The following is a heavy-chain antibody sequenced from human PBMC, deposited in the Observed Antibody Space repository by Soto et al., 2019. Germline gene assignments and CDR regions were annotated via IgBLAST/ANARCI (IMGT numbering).Heavy chain of an antibody. CDR1: GYTFTGYY. CDR2: INPNSGGT. Sequence: AASVKVSCKASGYTFTGYYMHWVRQAPGQGLEWMGWINPNSGGTNYAQKFQGWVTMTRDTSISTAYMELSRLRSDDTAVYYCARGLSGCSSTSCYNWFDPWGQGTLVTVSS. D-gene: IGHD2-2*01. J-gene: IGHJ5*02. CDR3: ARGLSGCSSTSCYNWFDP. V-gene: IGHV1-2*04.